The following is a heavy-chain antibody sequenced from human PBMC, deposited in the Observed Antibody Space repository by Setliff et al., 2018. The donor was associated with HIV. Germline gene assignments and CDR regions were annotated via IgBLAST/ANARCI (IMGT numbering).Heavy chain of an antibody. Sequence: PSETLSLTCTVSGGSISSGGYYWSWIRQHPGKGLEWIGYIYYSGSTYFNPSLKSRVAISVATSENQFSLILNSVTAADTAVYYCASGSGSHYNSGDWYFDRWGRGTLVTVPQ. J-gene: IGHJ2*01. CDR1: GGSISSGGYY. D-gene: IGHD3-10*01. CDR3: ASGSGSHYNSGDWYFDR. CDR2: IYYSGST. V-gene: IGHV4-31*03.